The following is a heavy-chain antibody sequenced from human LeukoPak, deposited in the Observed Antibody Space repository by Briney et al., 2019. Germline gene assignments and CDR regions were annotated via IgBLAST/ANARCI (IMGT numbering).Heavy chain of an antibody. CDR1: GLSFKDYA. Sequence: GWSLRLSCAASGLSFKDYAMHWVRQSPGKGLEWVAVTSYDESTKYYVDSVRGRFTISRDNSKNTLFLHMNSLRDEDTAFYYCARDRDWLRDFDYWGQGTLVIVSS. V-gene: IGHV3-30*04. CDR2: TSYDESTK. J-gene: IGHJ4*02. CDR3: ARDRDWLRDFDY. D-gene: IGHD5-12*01.